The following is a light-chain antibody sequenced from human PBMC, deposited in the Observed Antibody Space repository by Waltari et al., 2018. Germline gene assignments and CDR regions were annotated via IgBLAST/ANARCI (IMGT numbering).Light chain of an antibody. CDR1: SGSIASNH. J-gene: IGLJ2*01. CDR3: QSYDSSNDVV. CDR2: EDN. Sequence: NFMLTQPHSVSESPGKTVTIPCTGSSGSIASNHVQWYQQRPGSAPTTVIYEDNPRPSGVPDRFSGSIDSSSNSASLTISGLKTEDEADYYCQSYDSSNDVVFGGGTKLTVL. V-gene: IGLV6-57*02.